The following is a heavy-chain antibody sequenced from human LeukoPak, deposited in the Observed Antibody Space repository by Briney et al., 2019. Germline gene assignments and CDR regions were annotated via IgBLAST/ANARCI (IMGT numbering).Heavy chain of an antibody. CDR3: ARDEVGLTLASGSYYNTPFDY. CDR1: GGSISSSSYY. V-gene: IGHV4-39*07. J-gene: IGHJ4*02. D-gene: IGHD3-10*01. Sequence: SETLSLTCTVSGGSISSSSYYWGWIRQPPGKGLEWIGSIYYSGSTYYNPSLKSRVTISVDTSKNQFSLKLSSVTAADTAVYYCARDEVGLTLASGSYYNTPFDYWGQGTLVTVSS. CDR2: IYYSGST.